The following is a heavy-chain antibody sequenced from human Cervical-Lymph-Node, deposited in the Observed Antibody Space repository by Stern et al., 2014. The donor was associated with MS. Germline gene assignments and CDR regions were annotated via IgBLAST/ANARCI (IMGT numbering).Heavy chain of an antibody. CDR1: GFTVSRAY. Sequence: EVQLEESGGGVIQPGGSPRLSCTASGFTVSRAYMTWVRQAPGKGLEWVSLITNGGSTFYTDSVKGRFTISRDDSKNTVYLHMTSLRAEDTAMYYCARDTSSPERSDWWGQGTLVTVSS. J-gene: IGHJ4*02. CDR3: ARDTSSPERSDW. CDR2: ITNGGST. D-gene: IGHD1-1*01. V-gene: IGHV3-53*01.